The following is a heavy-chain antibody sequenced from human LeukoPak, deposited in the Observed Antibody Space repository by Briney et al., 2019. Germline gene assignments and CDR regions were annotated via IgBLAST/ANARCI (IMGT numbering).Heavy chain of an antibody. V-gene: IGHV3-64*01. CDR1: GFTFSSYA. CDR2: ISSNGGST. Sequence: GGSLRLSCAASGFTFSSYAMHWVRQAPGKGLEYVSAISSNGGSTCYANSVKGRFTISRDNSKNTLYLQMGSLRAEDMAVYYCARSPYYTAFDIWGQGTMVTVSS. J-gene: IGHJ3*02. D-gene: IGHD2-2*02. CDR3: ARSPYYTAFDI.